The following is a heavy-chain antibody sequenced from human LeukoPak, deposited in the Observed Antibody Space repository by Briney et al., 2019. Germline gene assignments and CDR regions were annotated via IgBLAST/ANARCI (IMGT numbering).Heavy chain of an antibody. D-gene: IGHD3-22*01. CDR1: GGSFSGYY. CDR2: IYYSGST. J-gene: IGHJ4*02. Sequence: SETLSLTCAVYGGSFSGYYWSWIRQPPGKGLEWIGYIYYSGSTNYNPSPKSRVTISVDTSKNQFSLKLSSVTAADTAVYYCARGYYYDSSGYYYVPPYFDYWGQGTLVTVSS. V-gene: IGHV4-59*01. CDR3: ARGYYYDSSGYYYVPPYFDY.